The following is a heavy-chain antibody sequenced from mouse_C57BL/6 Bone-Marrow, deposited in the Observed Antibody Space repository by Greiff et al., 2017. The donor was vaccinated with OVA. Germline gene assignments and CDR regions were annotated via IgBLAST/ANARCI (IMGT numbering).Heavy chain of an antibody. J-gene: IGHJ3*01. Sequence: VQLQQSGAELVRPGASVKLSCTASGFNIKDDYMHWVKQRPEQGLEWIGWIDPENGDTEYASKFQGKATITADTSSNTAYLQLSSLTSEDTAVYYCTTDDGPPWFAYWGQGTLVTVSA. V-gene: IGHV14-4*01. D-gene: IGHD2-3*01. CDR1: GFNIKDDY. CDR3: TTDDGPPWFAY. CDR2: IDPENGDT.